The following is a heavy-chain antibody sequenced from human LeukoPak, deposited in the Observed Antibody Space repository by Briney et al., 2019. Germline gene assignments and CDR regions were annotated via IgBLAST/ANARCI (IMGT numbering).Heavy chain of an antibody. Sequence: KPSETLSLTCTVSGVSISSSNSYWGWIRQPPGKGLEWIGSIYYSGNTYYNASLKSQVSISIDTSENQFSLRLTSVTAADTAVYYCARQTGSGLFILPGGQGTLVTVSS. CDR3: ARQTGSGLFILP. CDR1: GVSISSSNSY. J-gene: IGHJ4*02. D-gene: IGHD3/OR15-3a*01. CDR2: IYYSGNT. V-gene: IGHV4-39*01.